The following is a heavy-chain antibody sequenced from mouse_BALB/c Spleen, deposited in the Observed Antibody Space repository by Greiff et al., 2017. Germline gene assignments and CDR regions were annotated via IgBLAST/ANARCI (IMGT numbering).Heavy chain of an antibody. V-gene: IGHV5-6-2*01. CDR2: INSNGGST. D-gene: IGHD1-1*01. CDR3: ARHRITTGPFAY. CDR1: GFTFSSYY. Sequence: EVMLVESGGGLVKLGGSLKLSCAASGFTFSSYYMSWVRQTPEKRLELVAAINSNGGSTYYPDTVKGRFTISRDNAKNTLYLQMSSLKSEDTALYYCARHRITTGPFAYWGQGTLVTVSA. J-gene: IGHJ3*01.